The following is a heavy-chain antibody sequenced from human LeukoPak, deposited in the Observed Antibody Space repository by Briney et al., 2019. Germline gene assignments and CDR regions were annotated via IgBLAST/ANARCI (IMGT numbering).Heavy chain of an antibody. Sequence: ASVKVSCKASGYTFTSYYMHWVRQAPGQGLEWMGIINPSGGSTSYAQKCQGRVTMTRDMSTSTVYMELSSLRSEDTAVYYCASTYGSGTYYYYMDVWGKGTTVTVSS. CDR2: INPSGGST. J-gene: IGHJ6*03. CDR3: ASTYGSGTYYYYMDV. V-gene: IGHV1-46*01. D-gene: IGHD3-10*01. CDR1: GYTFTSYY.